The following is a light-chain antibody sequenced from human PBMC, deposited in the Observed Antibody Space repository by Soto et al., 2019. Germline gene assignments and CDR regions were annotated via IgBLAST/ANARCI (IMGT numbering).Light chain of an antibody. J-gene: IGKJ1*01. V-gene: IGKV1-39*01. CDR3: PHSYNMPRT. CDR2: AAS. Sequence: DIQMTQSPSSLSASVGDRVTITCRASQTINIYLNWYPQETGKVPKLLIYAASRLQSGVPSRFSGSGAGTDCTRTISSLQPEDVATDYCPHSYNMPRTFGQGTKVDIK. CDR1: QTINIY.